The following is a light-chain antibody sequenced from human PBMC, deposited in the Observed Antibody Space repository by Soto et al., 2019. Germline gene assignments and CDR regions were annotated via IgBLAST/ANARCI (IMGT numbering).Light chain of an antibody. CDR2: EVS. V-gene: IGLV2-14*01. CDR3: SSYTSSSTLEV. J-gene: IGLJ1*01. Sequence: QSALAQPASVSGSPGQSITISCTVTSSDVGGYHYVSWYQHHPGKAPKLMLYEVSSRPSGVSNRFSGSKSGNTASLTISGLQTEDEADYYCSSYTSSSTLEVFGTGTKVTVL. CDR1: SSDVGGYHY.